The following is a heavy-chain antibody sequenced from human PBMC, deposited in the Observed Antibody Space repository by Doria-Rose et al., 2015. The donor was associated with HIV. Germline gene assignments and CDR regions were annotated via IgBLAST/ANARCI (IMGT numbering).Heavy chain of an antibody. J-gene: IGHJ4*02. CDR1: GVSLSSPGMG. V-gene: IGHV2-26*01. Sequence: QVTLKESGPVLVKPTETLTLTCTVSGVSLSSPGMGVSWIRQPPGKALEWLANIFSDDERSYTTSLKSRLTISGGTSKSQVVLTMTDMDPVDTATYYCARIKSSRWYHKYYFDFWGQGTLVIVSA. CDR2: IFSDDER. D-gene: IGHD6-13*01. CDR3: ARIKSSRWYHKYYFDF.